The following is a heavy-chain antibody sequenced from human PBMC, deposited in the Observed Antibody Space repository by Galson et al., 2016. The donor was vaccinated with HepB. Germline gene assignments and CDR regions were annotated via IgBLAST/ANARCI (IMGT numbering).Heavy chain of an antibody. J-gene: IGHJ3*02. V-gene: IGHV1-3*01. CDR3: SRWDLVHAFDI. D-gene: IGHD3-10*01. CDR1: GYTVTSQA. Sequence: SVKVSCKASGYTVTSQAMRWVRQAPGQRLEWMGWINAGNGNTKYSQKFQGRVTFTRDTSANTAYMELSSLRSEDTALYYCSRWDLVHAFDIWGQGTMVTVSS. CDR2: INAGNGNT.